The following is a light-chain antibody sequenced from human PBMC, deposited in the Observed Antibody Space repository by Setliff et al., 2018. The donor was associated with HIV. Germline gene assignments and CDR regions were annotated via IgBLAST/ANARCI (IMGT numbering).Light chain of an antibody. CDR3: CSYAGSYTYV. Sequence: QSALAQPRSVSGSPGQSVTISCTGSSSDVGSYNYVSWYQQHPGRAPKLIVYDVSRRPSGVPDRFSGSKSGDTASLTISGLQSEGEADYYCCSYAGSYTYVFGSGTKVTV. V-gene: IGLV2-11*01. CDR2: DVS. CDR1: SSDVGSYNY. J-gene: IGLJ1*01.